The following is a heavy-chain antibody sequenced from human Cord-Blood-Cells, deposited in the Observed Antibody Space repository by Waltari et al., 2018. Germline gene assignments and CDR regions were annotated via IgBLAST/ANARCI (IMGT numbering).Heavy chain of an antibody. J-gene: IGHJ5*02. CDR3: ARHPQLGDPTYH. D-gene: IGHD1-1*01. CDR2: VIPIFGTA. V-gene: IGHV1-69*01. Sequence: QVQLVQSGAEVKKPGSSVKVSCKASGGTFSSYAISWLRQAPGQGLEWMGGVIPIFGTANYAQKFQGRVTITADESTSTAYRELSSLRSEDTAVYYCARHPQLGDPTYHWGQGTLVTVSS. CDR1: GGTFSSYA.